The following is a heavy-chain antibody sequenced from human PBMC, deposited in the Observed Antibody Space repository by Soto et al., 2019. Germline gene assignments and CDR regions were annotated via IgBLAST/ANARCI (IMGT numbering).Heavy chain of an antibody. Sequence: GGSLRLSCAASGFTFSSYGMRWVRQAPGKGLEWVAVIWYDGSNKYYADSVKGRFTISRDNSKNTLYLQMNSLRAEDTAVYYCARDQGSGWYWGNWFDPWGQGTLVTVSS. CDR2: IWYDGSNK. D-gene: IGHD6-19*01. V-gene: IGHV3-33*01. CDR3: ARDQGSGWYWGNWFDP. CDR1: GFTFSSYG. J-gene: IGHJ5*02.